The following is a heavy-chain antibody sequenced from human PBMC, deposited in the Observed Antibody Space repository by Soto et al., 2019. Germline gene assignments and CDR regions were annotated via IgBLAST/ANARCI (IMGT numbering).Heavy chain of an antibody. CDR3: AREGSCTNGVCYGDAFDI. CDR2: IYSGGST. Sequence: EVQLVESGGGLVQPGGSLRLSCAASGFTVSSNYMSWVRQAPGKGLAWVSVIYSGGSTYYADSVQGRFTISRDNSKNTLYLQMNGLRSEDTAVYYCAREGSCTNGVCYGDAFDILGQGTMVTVSA. V-gene: IGHV3-66*01. J-gene: IGHJ3*02. D-gene: IGHD2-8*01. CDR1: GFTVSSNY.